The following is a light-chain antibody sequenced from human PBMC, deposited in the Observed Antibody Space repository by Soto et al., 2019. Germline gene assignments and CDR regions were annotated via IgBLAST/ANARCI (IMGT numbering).Light chain of an antibody. J-gene: IGKJ5*01. CDR1: QSVSSN. V-gene: IGKV3-15*01. CDR2: GAS. Sequence: EIVMTQSPATLSVSPGERATLSCRASQSVSSNLAWYQQKPGQYPRLLIYGASTRATGIPARFSGSGSGTDFNLTISSLETEDSAVYYCQQRHMWTITFGQGTRLEIK. CDR3: QQRHMWTIT.